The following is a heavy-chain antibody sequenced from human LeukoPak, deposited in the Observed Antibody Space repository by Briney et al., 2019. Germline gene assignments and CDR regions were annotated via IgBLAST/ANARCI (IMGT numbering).Heavy chain of an antibody. CDR3: ARRIVVVPAAIRNGDAFDI. J-gene: IGHJ3*02. V-gene: IGHV4-39*07. CDR2: IYYTGST. CDR1: GGSISSSSYY. D-gene: IGHD2-2*01. Sequence: TSETLSLTCTVSGGSISSSSYYWGWIRQPPGRGLEWIGSIYYTGSTYYNPSLRSRVTISMDTSKNQFSLRLNSVTAADTAIYYCARRIVVVPAAIRNGDAFDIWGQGTMVSVSS.